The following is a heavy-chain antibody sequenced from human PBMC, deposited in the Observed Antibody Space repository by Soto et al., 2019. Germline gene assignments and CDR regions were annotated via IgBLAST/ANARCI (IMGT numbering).Heavy chain of an antibody. V-gene: IGHV4-30-4*01. D-gene: IGHD1-1*01. CDR3: ARDRRDWRPPYVRPPYHYFDY. CDR2: IYYSGST. J-gene: IGHJ4*02. CDR1: GGSISSGDYY. Sequence: SETLSLTCTVSGGSISSGDYYWSWIRQPPGKGLEWIGYIYYSGSTYYNPSLKSRVTISVDTSKNQFSLKLSSVTAADTAVYYCARDRRDWRPPYVRPPYHYFDYWGQGTLVTVSS.